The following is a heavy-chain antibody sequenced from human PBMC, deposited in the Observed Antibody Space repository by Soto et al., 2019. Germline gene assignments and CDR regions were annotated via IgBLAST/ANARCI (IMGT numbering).Heavy chain of an antibody. CDR3: AREGRLHWFES. CDR1: GGSISSGGYY. J-gene: IGHJ5*01. CDR2: IYYSGST. Sequence: PSETLSLTCTVSGGSISSGGYYWSWIRQHPGKGLEWIGYIYYSGSTYYNPSLKSRVTISVDTSKNQFSLKLSSVSAADTAVYFCAREGRLHWFESWGQGTLVTVSS. V-gene: IGHV4-31*03.